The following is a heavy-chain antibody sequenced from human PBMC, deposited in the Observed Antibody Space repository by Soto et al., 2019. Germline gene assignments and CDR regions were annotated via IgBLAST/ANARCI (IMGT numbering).Heavy chain of an antibody. V-gene: IGHV1-18*01. CDR2: ISAYNGNT. D-gene: IGHD3-22*01. CDR1: GYTFTSYG. J-gene: IGHJ6*02. CDR3: ARVYYYDSSGYYSRYYYYYGMDV. Sequence: QVQLVQSGAEVKKPGASVKVSCKASGYTFTSYGISWVRQAPGQGLEWMGWISAYNGNTNYAQKLQGRVTMTTDTSTRTAYMELRSLRSDDTAVYYCARVYYYDSSGYYSRYYYYYGMDVWGQGTTVTVSS.